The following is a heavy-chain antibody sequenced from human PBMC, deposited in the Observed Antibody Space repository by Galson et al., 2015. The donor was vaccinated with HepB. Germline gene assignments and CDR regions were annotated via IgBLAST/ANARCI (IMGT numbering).Heavy chain of an antibody. D-gene: IGHD6-19*01. V-gene: IGHV3-11*03. Sequence: SLRLSCAASGFTFSDYYMSWIRQAPGKGLEWVSYISSSSSYTNYADSVKGRFTISRDNAKNSLYLQMNNLRAEDTAVYYCARQVQELAVAGPFDYWGQGTLVTVSS. CDR2: ISSSSSYT. J-gene: IGHJ4*02. CDR1: GFTFSDYY. CDR3: ARQVQELAVAGPFDY.